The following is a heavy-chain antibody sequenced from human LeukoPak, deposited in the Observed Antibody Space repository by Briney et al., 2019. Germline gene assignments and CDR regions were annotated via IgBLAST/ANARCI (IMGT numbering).Heavy chain of an antibody. CDR2: ISAYNGNT. CDR3: ARIYSGYESDY. CDR1: VYTFTSYG. D-gene: IGHD5-12*01. Sequence: AAGKGSSKASVYTFTSYGISWVRQAPGQGLEWMGWISAYNGNTNYAQKRQGRVTMTTDTSTSTAYMELRSLRSDDPAVYYCARIYSGYESDYWGQGTLVTVSS. J-gene: IGHJ4*02. V-gene: IGHV1-18*01.